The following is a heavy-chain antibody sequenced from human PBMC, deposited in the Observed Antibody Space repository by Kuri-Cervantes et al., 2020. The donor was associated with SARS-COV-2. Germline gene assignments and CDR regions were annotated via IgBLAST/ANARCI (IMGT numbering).Heavy chain of an antibody. CDR1: GYTFIGYD. J-gene: IGHJ4*02. Sequence: ASVKVSCKASGYTFIGYDINWVRQAPGQGLEWMGWINTNTGNPTYAQGFTGRFVFSLDTSVSTAYLQISSLKAEDTAVYYCARDEKGVFDYWGQGTLVTVSS. V-gene: IGHV7-4-1*02. CDR2: INTNTGNP. CDR3: ARDEKGVFDY.